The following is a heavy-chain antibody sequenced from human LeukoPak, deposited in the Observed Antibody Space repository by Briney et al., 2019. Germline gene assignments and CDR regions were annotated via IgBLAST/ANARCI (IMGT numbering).Heavy chain of an antibody. CDR2: INPNGGNT. CDR3: ARDRDSSSWYFDY. J-gene: IGHJ4*02. D-gene: IGHD6-13*01. Sequence: ASVKVSCKPSGYSFAGYYMHWVRQAPGQGLEWMGIINPNGGNTSYAQKFQGRVTMTRDTSTRTVYMELSSLRSEDTAVYYCARDRDSSSWYFDYWGQGTLVTVSS. V-gene: IGHV1-46*01. CDR1: GYSFAGYY.